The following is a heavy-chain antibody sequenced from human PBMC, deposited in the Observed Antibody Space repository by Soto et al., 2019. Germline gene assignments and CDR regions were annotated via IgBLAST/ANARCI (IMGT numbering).Heavy chain of an antibody. CDR3: ASEVIPLTTDWYFDL. Sequence: TSETLSLTCTVSGGSISGGVGGLYYWSWIRQPPGKGLEWIGYIYDSGSTYYNPSLKSRVTISVDTSKNQFSLRLSSVTAADTAVYYCASEVIPLTTDWYFDLWGRGTLVTVSS. D-gene: IGHD4-17*01. J-gene: IGHJ2*01. V-gene: IGHV4-30-4*01. CDR2: IYDSGST. CDR1: GGSISGGVGGLYY.